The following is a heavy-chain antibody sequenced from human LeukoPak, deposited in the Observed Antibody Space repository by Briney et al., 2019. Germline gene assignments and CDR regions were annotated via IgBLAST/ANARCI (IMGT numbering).Heavy chain of an antibody. D-gene: IGHD6-13*01. CDR1: GGSISTSNYY. CDR2: IFYSGST. V-gene: IGHV4-39*07. J-gene: IGHJ4*02. CDR3: ARGLWYSSSWPKEFDY. Sequence: SETLSLTCTVSGGSISTSNYYWGWIRQPPGKGLEWIGNIFYSGSTYYGPSLKSRLTISLDTSKNQFSLKLSSVTAADTAVYYCARGLWYSSSWPKEFDYWGQGTLVTVSS.